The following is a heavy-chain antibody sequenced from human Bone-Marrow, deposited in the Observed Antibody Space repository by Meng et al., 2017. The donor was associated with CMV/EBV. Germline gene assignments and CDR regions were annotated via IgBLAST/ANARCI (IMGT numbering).Heavy chain of an antibody. J-gene: IGHJ6*02. CDR1: GGSISSDDYY. Sequence: SETLSLTCTVSGGSISSDDYYWSWIRQPPGKGLEWIGYIYYSGSTYYSPSLKRRVTISVDTSKNQFSLKLSSMTAADTAVYYCARLWFGGTMDVWGQGTTVTVSS. CDR3: ARLWFGGTMDV. CDR2: IYYSGST. V-gene: IGHV4-30-4*08. D-gene: IGHD3-10*01.